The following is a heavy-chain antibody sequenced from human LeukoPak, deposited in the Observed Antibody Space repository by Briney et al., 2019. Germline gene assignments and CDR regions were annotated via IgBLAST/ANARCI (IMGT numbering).Heavy chain of an antibody. J-gene: IGHJ3*02. CDR2: IASDGSHT. CDR3: ARERQDTVIHSGAFDI. Sequence: GGSLRLSCAASGFTFSNYFMHWVRQAPGKGLEWVADIASDGSHTFYVESVKGRFTISRDNSKNALYLQMNSLGPEDTAVYFCARERQDTVIHSGAFDIWGQGTMVTVSS. D-gene: IGHD2-21*02. V-gene: IGHV3-30-3*01. CDR1: GFTFSNYF.